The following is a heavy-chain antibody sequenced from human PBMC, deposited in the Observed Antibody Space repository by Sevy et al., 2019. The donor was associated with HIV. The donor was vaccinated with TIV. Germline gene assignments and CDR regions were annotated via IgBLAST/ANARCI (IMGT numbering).Heavy chain of an antibody. CDR2: IYYSGST. CDR1: GGSISSYY. D-gene: IGHD2-8*02. V-gene: IGHV4-59*01. J-gene: IGHJ4*02. Sequence: SETLSLTCTVSGGSISSYYWSWIRQPPGKGLEWIGYIYYSGSTNYNPSLKCRVTISVDTSKNQFSLKLSSVTTADTAVYYCASHDGLYCTGWHSHFGYWGQGTLVTDSS. CDR3: ASHDGLYCTGWHSHFGY.